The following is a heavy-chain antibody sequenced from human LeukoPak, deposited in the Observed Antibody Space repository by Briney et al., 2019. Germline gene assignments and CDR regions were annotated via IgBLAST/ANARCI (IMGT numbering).Heavy chain of an antibody. CDR1: GGSISSGSYY. V-gene: IGHV4-61*02. Sequence: SETLSLTCTVSGGSISSGSYYWSWIRQPAGKGLEWIGRIYTSGSTNYNPSLKSRVTISVDTSKNQFSLKLSSVTAADTAVYYCARGGSGSYYSVYYYYYMDVWGKGTTVTISS. J-gene: IGHJ6*03. D-gene: IGHD1-26*01. CDR2: IYTSGST. CDR3: ARGGSGSYYSVYYYYYMDV.